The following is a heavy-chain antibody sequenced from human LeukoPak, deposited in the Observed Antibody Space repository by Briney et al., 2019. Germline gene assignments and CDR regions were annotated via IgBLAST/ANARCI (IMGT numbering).Heavy chain of an antibody. CDR1: GFSLTTSGMC. V-gene: IGHV2-70*11. CDR3: ARSTRDYFYNYGMDV. J-gene: IGHJ6*02. D-gene: IGHD1-1*01. CDR2: IDWDDDE. Sequence: SGPALVRPTQTLALTCTFSGFSLTTSGMCVTWVRQPPGKALEWLARIDWDDDEYYNTSLKTRLTISKDTSKNQVVLTMTNMDPVDTATYYCARSTRDYFYNYGMDVWGRGTTVTVSS.